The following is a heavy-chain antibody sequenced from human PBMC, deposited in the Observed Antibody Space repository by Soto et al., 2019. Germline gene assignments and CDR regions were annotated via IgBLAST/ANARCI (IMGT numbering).Heavy chain of an antibody. Sequence: ASVKVSCKASGYSFTDYHIHWVRQAPGQGLEWLGRINPKSGGTSTAQKFQGWVTMTTDTSISTASMELTRLTSDDTAIYYGARGDSTDCSNGVCSFFYNRDMDVWGQGTTVTVSS. CDR1: GYSFTDYH. J-gene: IGHJ6*02. D-gene: IGHD2-8*01. CDR3: ARGDSTDCSNGVCSFFYNRDMDV. V-gene: IGHV1-2*04. CDR2: INPKSGGT.